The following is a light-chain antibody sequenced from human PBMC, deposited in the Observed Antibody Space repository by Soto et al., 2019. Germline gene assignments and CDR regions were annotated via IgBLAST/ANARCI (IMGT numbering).Light chain of an antibody. J-gene: IGLJ2*01. CDR2: EVN. CDR1: SSDVGGYNY. CDR3: SSYGGSSNLV. Sequence: QSVLTQPPSASGSPGQSVTISCTGTSSDVGGYNYVSWYQQHPGKAPKLMIYEVNKRPSGVPDRFSGSKSGNTASLTVSGLQAEDEAEYYCSSYGGSSNLVFGGGTKLTVL. V-gene: IGLV2-8*01.